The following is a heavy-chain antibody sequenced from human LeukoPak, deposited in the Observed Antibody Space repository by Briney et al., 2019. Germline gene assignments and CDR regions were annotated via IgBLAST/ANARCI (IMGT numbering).Heavy chain of an antibody. CDR3: ARLGGRITGTYLDY. D-gene: IGHD1-20*01. J-gene: IGHJ4*02. V-gene: IGHV4-34*01. CDR2: INHSGST. Sequence: PSETLSLTCAVYGGSFSGYYWSWIRQPPGKGLEWLGEINHSGSTNYNPSLKSRVNISVDTSKNQFSLKLSSVTAAETAVYYCARLGGRITGTYLDYWGQGTLVTVSS. CDR1: GGSFSGYY.